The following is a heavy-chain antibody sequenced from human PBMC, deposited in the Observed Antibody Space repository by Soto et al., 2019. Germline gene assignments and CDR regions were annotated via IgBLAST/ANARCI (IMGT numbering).Heavy chain of an antibody. CDR2: VYYRGRS. Sequence: PPEKLPHTCTVSGGSVTNSSYYGGWIRQSPGKGLEWIGSVYYRGRSYSKSSVKSRVTISVDTSKNRFSLSLNSVTASDTAVYFCVILPTTVPPQSNFYPW. D-gene: IGHD4-17*01. CDR3: VILPTTVPPQSNFYP. CDR1: GGSVTNSSYY. V-gene: IGHV4-39*01. J-gene: IGHJ5*02.